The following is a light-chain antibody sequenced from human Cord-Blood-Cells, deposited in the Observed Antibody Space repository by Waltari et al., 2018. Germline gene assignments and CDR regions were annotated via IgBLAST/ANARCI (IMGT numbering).Light chain of an antibody. J-gene: IGKJ4*01. V-gene: IGKV4-1*01. CDR2: WAS. Sequence: DIVMTQSPDSLAVYLGERANITCKSSQSVLYSSNNKNYLAWYQQKPGQPPKLLIYWASTRESGVPDRFSGSGSGTDFTLTISSLQAEDVAVYYCQQYYSTPLTFGGGTKVESK. CDR1: QSVLYSSNNKNY. CDR3: QQYYSTPLT.